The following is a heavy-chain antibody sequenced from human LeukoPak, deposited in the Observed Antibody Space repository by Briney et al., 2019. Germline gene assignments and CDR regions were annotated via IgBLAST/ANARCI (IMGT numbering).Heavy chain of an antibody. V-gene: IGHV3-11*04. J-gene: IGHJ4*02. CDR3: ARDPRTVRI. CDR2: ISGNGGDI. CDR1: GFTFSDNY. Sequence: KTGGSLRLSCAASGFTFSDNYMTWVRQAPGKVLEWLSYISGNGGDILYADSVKGRFTISRDNAKNLLYLQMDSLRVEDTAIYYCARDPRTVRIWGQGTLVTVSS. D-gene: IGHD1-1*01.